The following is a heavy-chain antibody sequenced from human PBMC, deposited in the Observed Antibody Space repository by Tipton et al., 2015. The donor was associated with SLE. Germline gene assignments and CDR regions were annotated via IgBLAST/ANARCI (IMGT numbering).Heavy chain of an antibody. CDR3: AGDHRAGFWSGYYPRGYGMDV. CDR1: GGSISSYY. V-gene: IGHV4-59*01. J-gene: IGHJ6*02. CDR2: IYYSGST. D-gene: IGHD3-3*01. Sequence: GLVKPSETLSLTCTVSGGSISSYYWSWIRQPPGKGLEWIGYIYYSGSTNYNPSLKSRVTISVDTSKNQFSLKLSSVTAADTAVYYCAGDHRAGFWSGYYPRGYGMDVWGQGTTVTVSS.